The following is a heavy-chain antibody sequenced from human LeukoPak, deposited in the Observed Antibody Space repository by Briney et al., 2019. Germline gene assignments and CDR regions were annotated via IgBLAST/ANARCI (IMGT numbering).Heavy chain of an antibody. V-gene: IGHV1-24*01. Sequence: GASVKVSCKVSGYTLTELSMHWVRQAPGKGLEWMGGFDPEDGETIYAQKFQGRVTMTEDTSTDTAYMELSSLRSEDTAVYYCARIGEGMITFGGPDAFDIWGQGTMVTVSS. J-gene: IGHJ3*02. D-gene: IGHD3-16*01. CDR2: FDPEDGET. CDR3: ARIGEGMITFGGPDAFDI. CDR1: GYTLTELS.